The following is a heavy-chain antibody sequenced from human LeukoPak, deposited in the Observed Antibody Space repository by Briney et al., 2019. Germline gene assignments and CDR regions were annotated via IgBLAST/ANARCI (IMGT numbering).Heavy chain of an antibody. V-gene: IGHV3-23*01. Sequence: PGGSLRLSCAASGFTFSSYAMSWVRQAAGKGLEWVSSISGSGGSTYYADSVTGRFSISTDNSKNTPYLQMNSLRAEDTAVYYCARAHTTRLLTGYYCFDYWGQGTMVTVSS. CDR1: GFTFSSYA. J-gene: IGHJ4*02. CDR2: ISGSGGST. D-gene: IGHD3-9*01. CDR3: ARAHTTRLLTGYYCFDY.